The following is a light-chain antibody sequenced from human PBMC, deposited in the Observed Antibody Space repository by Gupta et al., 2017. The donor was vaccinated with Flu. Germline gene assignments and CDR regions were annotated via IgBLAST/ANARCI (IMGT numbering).Light chain of an antibody. V-gene: IGKV3-15*01. J-gene: IGKJ2*01. CDR2: GAS. Sequence: EIILTQSPGTLSVSPGERAILSCRASQGVSSSLGWYQQKPGQAPRLLIYGASTRATGVPARFSGSGSGTEFTLTISSLQSEDFSVYYCLQYYDWPSYTFGQGTKLEIK. CDR3: LQYYDWPSYT. CDR1: QGVSSS.